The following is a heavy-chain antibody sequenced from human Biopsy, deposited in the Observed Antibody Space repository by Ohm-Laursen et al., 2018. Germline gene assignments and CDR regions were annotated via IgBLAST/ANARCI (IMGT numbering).Heavy chain of an antibody. Sequence: GSLRLSCSASGYTFSRYWMTWVRQPPGKGLEWVATIKEDATLKWYADAVRGRFTVSRDNSKSLLYFQMDSLRAEDTAVYYCSTFHRGVDVFDIWGQGTMVTVSS. CDR2: IKEDATLK. CDR3: STFHRGVDVFDI. V-gene: IGHV3-7*01. D-gene: IGHD3-10*01. J-gene: IGHJ3*02. CDR1: GYTFSRYW.